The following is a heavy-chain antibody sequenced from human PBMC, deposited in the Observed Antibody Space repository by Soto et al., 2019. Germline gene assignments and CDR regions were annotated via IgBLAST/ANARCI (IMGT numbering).Heavy chain of an antibody. Sequence: GGSLRLSCAASRFTFSSYSMNWVRQAPGKGLEWVSSISSSSSSYIYYADSVKGRFTISRDNAKNSLYLQMNSLRAEDTAVYYCARGPSYSSSWPLDYWGQGTLVTVSS. V-gene: IGHV3-21*01. CDR3: ARGPSYSSSWPLDY. CDR2: ISSSSSSYI. D-gene: IGHD6-13*01. CDR1: RFTFSSYS. J-gene: IGHJ4*02.